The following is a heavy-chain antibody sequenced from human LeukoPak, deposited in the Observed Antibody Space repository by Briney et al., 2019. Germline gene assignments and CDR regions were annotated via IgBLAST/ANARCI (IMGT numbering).Heavy chain of an antibody. CDR3: AESNRGGPYYYGMDV. V-gene: IGHV3-30*18. CDR2: ISYDGSNK. D-gene: IGHD3-10*01. CDR1: GFTFSSYG. J-gene: IGHJ6*02. Sequence: GGSLRLSCAASGFTFSSYGMHWVRQAPGKGLEWVAVISYDGSNKYYADSVKGRFTISRDNSKNTLYLQMNSLRAEDTAVYYCAESNRGGPYYYGMDVWGQGTTVTVSS.